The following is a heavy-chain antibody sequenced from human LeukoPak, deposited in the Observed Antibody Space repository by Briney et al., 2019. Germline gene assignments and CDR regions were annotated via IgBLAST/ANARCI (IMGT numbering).Heavy chain of an antibody. J-gene: IGHJ4*02. Sequence: SETLSLTCTVSGGSISGYYWSWIRQPAGKGLEWIGRIYTSGSTKYSPSLKSRVTMSVDTSKNQFSLKLTSVTAADTAVYYCARVGLYDFWSGYLVDYWGQGTLVTVSS. D-gene: IGHD3-3*01. V-gene: IGHV4-4*07. CDR2: IYTSGST. CDR3: ARVGLYDFWSGYLVDY. CDR1: GGSISGYY.